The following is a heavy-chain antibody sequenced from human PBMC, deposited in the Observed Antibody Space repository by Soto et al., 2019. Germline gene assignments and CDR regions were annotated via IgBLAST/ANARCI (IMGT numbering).Heavy chain of an antibody. CDR2: IYPGDSDT. CDR1: GYSFTDYW. Sequence: GESLKISRKASGYSFTDYWIGWVRQMPGKGLEWMGIIYPGDSDTKYSPSFQGQVTMSADKSISTAYLQWNSLKASDTAMYYCARDGLSSSSSFDYWGQGTLVTVSS. CDR3: ARDGLSSSSSFDY. D-gene: IGHD6-6*01. V-gene: IGHV5-51*01. J-gene: IGHJ4*02.